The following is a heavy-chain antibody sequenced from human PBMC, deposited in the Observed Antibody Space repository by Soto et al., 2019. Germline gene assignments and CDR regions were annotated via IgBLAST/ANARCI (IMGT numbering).Heavy chain of an antibody. CDR1: GYTFTSYG. CDR2: ISAYNGNT. CDR3: ADGGYCSGGSCYSIFAY. J-gene: IGHJ4*02. D-gene: IGHD2-15*01. Sequence: QVPLVQSGAEVKKPGASVKVSCKASGYTFTSYGISWVRQAPGQGLEWMGWISAYNGNTNYAQKLQGRVTMTTDTFTSTAYMELGSLRSDGTAVYYCADGGYCSGGSCYSIFAYWGQGTLVTVSS. V-gene: IGHV1-18*01.